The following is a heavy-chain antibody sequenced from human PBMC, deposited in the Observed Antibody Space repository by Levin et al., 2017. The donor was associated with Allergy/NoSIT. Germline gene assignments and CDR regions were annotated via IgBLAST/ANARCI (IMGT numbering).Heavy chain of an antibody. V-gene: IGHV3-74*01. D-gene: IGHD3-10*01. CDR2: MGSDGSGI. Sequence: GESLKISCAASGFTFSYYWMHWVRQAPGKGLVWVSRMGSDGSGISYADSVKGRFNISRDDAKNTLFLQMDSLRPEDTAVYYCAREILVRGSPSDAFDIWGQGTMVTVSS. CDR1: GFTFSYYW. J-gene: IGHJ3*02. CDR3: AREILVRGSPSDAFDI.